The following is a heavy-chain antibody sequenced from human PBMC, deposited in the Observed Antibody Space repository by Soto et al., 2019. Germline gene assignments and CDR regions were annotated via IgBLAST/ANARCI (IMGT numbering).Heavy chain of an antibody. Sequence: ASVKVSCKASGYTFTSYAMNWVRQAPGQRLEWMGIINPSGGSTSYAQKFQGRVTMTRDTSTSTVYMELSSLRSEDTAVYYCAREYLGVIAVAPGYWGQGTLVTVSS. CDR3: AREYLGVIAVAPGY. CDR1: GYTFTSYA. D-gene: IGHD6-19*01. J-gene: IGHJ4*02. V-gene: IGHV1-46*01. CDR2: INPSGGST.